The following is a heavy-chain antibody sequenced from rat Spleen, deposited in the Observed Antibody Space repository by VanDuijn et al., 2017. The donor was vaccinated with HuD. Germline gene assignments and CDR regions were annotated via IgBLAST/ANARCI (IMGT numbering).Heavy chain of an antibody. V-gene: IGHV2-15*01. J-gene: IGHJ1*01. CDR3: GRGSAYFDY. D-gene: IGHD3-3*01. CDR1: GFSLISYT. CDR2: IWSNGGT. Sequence: QVQLKESGPGLVQPSQTLSLTCTVSGFSLISYTVSWVRQPPGKGLEWMAVIWSNGGTDYNSAIKSRLSISRDTSKSQVFLKMKSLQTEDTAMYFCGRGSAYFDYWGPGTMVTVSS.